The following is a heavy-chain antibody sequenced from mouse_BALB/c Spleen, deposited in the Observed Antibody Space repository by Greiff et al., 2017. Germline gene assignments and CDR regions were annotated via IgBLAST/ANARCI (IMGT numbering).Heavy chain of an antibody. CDR1: GFTFSSFG. D-gene: IGHD2-4*01. J-gene: IGHJ4*01. V-gene: IGHV5-17*02. CDR2: ISSGSSTI. Sequence: DVKLVESGGGLVQPGGSRKLSCAASGFTFSSFGMHWVRQAPEKGLEWVAYISSGSSTIYYADTVKGRFTISRDNPKNTLFLQMTSLRSEDTAMYYCARSFMITTLMDYWGQGTSVTVSS. CDR3: ARSFMITTLMDY.